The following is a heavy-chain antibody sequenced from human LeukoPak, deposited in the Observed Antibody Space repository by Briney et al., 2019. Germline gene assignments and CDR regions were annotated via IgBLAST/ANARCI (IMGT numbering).Heavy chain of an antibody. J-gene: IGHJ4*02. Sequence: GGYLTLSCTASGFAFDEHGMSWVRQVPGKGLEWVSGINWSGGSTGYADPLRGRFTISRDNAKNSLYLQMDSLRAEDTALYYCARAPITSPFYFDYWGQGTLVTVSS. CDR2: INWSGGST. D-gene: IGHD2-2*01. V-gene: IGHV3-20*04. CDR3: ARAPITSPFYFDY. CDR1: GFAFDEHG.